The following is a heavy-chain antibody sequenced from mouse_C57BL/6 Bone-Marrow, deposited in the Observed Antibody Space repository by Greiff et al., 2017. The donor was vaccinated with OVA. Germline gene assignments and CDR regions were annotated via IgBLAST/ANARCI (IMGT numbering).Heavy chain of an antibody. CDR3: TGRVMGGGFAY. Sequence: VQLQQSGAELVRPGASVTLSCKASGYTFTDYEMHWVKQTPVHGLEWIGAIDPETGGTAYNQKFKGKAILTADKSSSTAYMELRSLTSEDSAVYYCTGRVMGGGFAYWGQGTLVTVSA. CDR2: IDPETGGT. J-gene: IGHJ3*01. D-gene: IGHD4-1*01. V-gene: IGHV1-15*01. CDR1: GYTFTDYE.